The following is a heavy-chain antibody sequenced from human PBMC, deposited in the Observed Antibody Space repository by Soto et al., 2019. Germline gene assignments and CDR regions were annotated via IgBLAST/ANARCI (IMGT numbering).Heavy chain of an antibody. CDR3: ARGRIAAAGLIDY. V-gene: IGHV4-4*02. CDR2: IYHSGST. CDR1: SGSISSSNW. J-gene: IGHJ4*02. Sequence: PSETLSLTCAVSSGSISSSNWWSWVRQPPGKGLEWIGEIYHSGSTNYNPSLKSRVTISVDKSKNQFSLKLSSVTAADTAVYYCARGRIAAAGLIDYWGQGTLVTVSS. D-gene: IGHD6-13*01.